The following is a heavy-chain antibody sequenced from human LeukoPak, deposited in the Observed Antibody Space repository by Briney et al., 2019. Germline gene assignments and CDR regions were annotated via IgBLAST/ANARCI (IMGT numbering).Heavy chain of an antibody. D-gene: IGHD3-3*01. CDR3: AREVTAIFGVVIERSFDP. CDR2: ISASGAST. Sequence: GGSLRLSCSASGFTFSSSAMNWVRQAPGKGLEWVSAISASGASTYYADSVKGRFTISRDNSKNTLYLQMNSLRAEDTAVYYCAREVTAIFGVVIERSFDPWGQGTLVTVSS. V-gene: IGHV3-23*01. J-gene: IGHJ5*02. CDR1: GFTFSSSA.